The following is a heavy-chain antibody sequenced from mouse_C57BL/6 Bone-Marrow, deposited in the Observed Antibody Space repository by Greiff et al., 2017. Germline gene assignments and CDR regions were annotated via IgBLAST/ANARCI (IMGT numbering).Heavy chain of an antibody. CDR3: ARDAGPFDY. CDR2: INYDGSST. V-gene: IGHV5-16*01. CDR1: GFTFSDYY. Sequence: EVMLVESEGGLVQPGSSMKLSCTASGFTFSDYYMAWVRQVPEKGLEWVANINYDGSSTYYLDSLKSRFIISRDNAQNILYLQMSSLKSEDTATYYCARDAGPFDYWGQGTTLTVSS. J-gene: IGHJ2*01.